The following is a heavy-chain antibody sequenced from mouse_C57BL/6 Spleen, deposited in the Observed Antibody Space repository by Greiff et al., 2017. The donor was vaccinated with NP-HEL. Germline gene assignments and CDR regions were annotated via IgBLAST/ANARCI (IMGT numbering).Heavy chain of an antibody. CDR3: AREDGNYPFAY. Sequence: QVQLQQSGAELVRPGTSVKVSCKASGYAFTNYLIEWVKQRPGQGLEWIGVLNPGSGGTNYNEKFKGKATLTADKSSSTAYMQLSSLTSEDSAVYFCAREDGNYPFAYWGQGTLVTVSA. D-gene: IGHD2-1*01. CDR2: LNPGSGGT. J-gene: IGHJ3*01. CDR1: GYAFTNYL. V-gene: IGHV1-54*01.